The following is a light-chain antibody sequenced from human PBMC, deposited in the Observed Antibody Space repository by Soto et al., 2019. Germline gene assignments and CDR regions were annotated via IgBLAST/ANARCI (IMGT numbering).Light chain of an antibody. CDR3: QQYNKRPPYT. CDR2: GAS. CDR1: QSISSN. J-gene: IGKJ2*01. V-gene: IGKV3-15*01. Sequence: EIEMTQSPANLSVSPGERATISCRASQSISSNLAWYQQKPGQGPRLLIYGASTRATGIPARFSGSGSGTEVNLTISSRQSQDVAVYYCQQYNKRPPYTVGQGTKVEIK.